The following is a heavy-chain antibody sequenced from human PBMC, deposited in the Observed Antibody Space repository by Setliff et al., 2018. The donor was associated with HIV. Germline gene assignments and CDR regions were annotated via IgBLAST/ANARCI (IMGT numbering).Heavy chain of an antibody. Sequence: ASVKVSCKASGGTFSSYAITWVRQAPGQGLEWMGWISAYNGDTRYAQTLQDRVTMTTDTSTSTAYMEVRSLRSDDTAVYFCAKTSPKDGYSSDFWGQGTPVTVSS. CDR2: ISAYNGDT. J-gene: IGHJ4*02. V-gene: IGHV1-18*01. D-gene: IGHD4-4*01. CDR3: AKTSPKDGYSSDF. CDR1: GGTFSSYA.